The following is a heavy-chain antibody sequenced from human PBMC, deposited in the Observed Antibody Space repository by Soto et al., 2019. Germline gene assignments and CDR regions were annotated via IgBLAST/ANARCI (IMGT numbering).Heavy chain of an antibody. CDR3: ARDMNYYFDY. J-gene: IGHJ4*02. Sequence: GGSLRLSCAASGFTFSSYWMHWVHQAPGKGLVWVSRINSDGSAPNYADSVKGRFTISRDNAKNTLYLQMNSLRAEDTAVYYCARDMNYYFDYWGQGTLVTVSS. V-gene: IGHV3-74*01. CDR2: INSDGSAP. CDR1: GFTFSSYW. D-gene: IGHD3-16*01.